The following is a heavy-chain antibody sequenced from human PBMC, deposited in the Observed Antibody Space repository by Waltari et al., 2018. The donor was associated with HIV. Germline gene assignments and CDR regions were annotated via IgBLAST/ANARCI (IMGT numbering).Heavy chain of an antibody. D-gene: IGHD6-13*01. CDR3: ARVSSSWEAFDY. V-gene: IGHV4-61*02. CDR1: GGSISSGSYY. J-gene: IGHJ4*02. CDR2: IYTSGST. Sequence: QVQLQESGPGLVKPSQTLSLTCTVSGGSISSGSYYWSWIRQPAGKGLEWIGRIYTSGSTNYNPSLKSRVTISVDTSKNQFSLKLSSVTAADTAVYYCARVSSSWEAFDYWGQGTLVTVSS.